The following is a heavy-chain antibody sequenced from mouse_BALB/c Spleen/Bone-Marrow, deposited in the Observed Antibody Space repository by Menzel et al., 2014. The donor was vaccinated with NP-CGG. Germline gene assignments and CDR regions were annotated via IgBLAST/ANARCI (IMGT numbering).Heavy chain of an antibody. CDR2: INPDSSTI. CDR1: GFDFSRYW. D-gene: IGHD2-2*01. J-gene: IGHJ2*01. CDR3: ARGNGLGDY. Sequence: VESGGSLKLSCAASGFDFSRYWMSWVRQAPGKGLEWIGEINPDSSTINYTPSLKDKFIISRDNAKNTLYLQMSKVRSEDTVLYYCARGNGLGDYWGQGTTLTVSS. V-gene: IGHV4-1*02.